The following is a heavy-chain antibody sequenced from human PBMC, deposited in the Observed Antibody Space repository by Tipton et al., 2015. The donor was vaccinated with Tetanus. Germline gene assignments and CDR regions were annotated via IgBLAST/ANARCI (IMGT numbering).Heavy chain of an antibody. CDR2: ISYSGST. Sequence: LRLSCTVSGGSVRGGSYYWNWIRQPPGKGLEWLAYISYSGSTNSNYSLKSRITISEDRSKNQISLRLRSVTAADTAVYYCARVKGTYNHYGLDVWGQGTTVTVAS. D-gene: IGHD3-10*01. V-gene: IGHV4-61*01. CDR1: GGSVRGGSYY. CDR3: ARVKGTYNHYGLDV. J-gene: IGHJ6*02.